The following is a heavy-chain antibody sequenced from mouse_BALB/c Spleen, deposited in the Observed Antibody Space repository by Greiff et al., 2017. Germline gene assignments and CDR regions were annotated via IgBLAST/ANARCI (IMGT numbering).Heavy chain of an antibody. CDR1: GFTFSSYG. Sequence: EVMLVESGGGLVQPGGSLKLSCAASGFTFSSYGMSWVHQTPDKRLELVATINSNGGSTYYPDSVKGRFTISRDNAKNTLYLQMSSLKSEDTAMYYCARALRRSGVDYWGQGTSVTVSS. CDR3: ARALRRSGVDY. V-gene: IGHV5-6-3*01. CDR2: INSNGGST. J-gene: IGHJ4*01. D-gene: IGHD1-1*01.